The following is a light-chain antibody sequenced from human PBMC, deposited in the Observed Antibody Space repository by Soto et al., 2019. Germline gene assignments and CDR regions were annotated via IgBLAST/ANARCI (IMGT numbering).Light chain of an antibody. CDR1: SSNIGSNT. V-gene: IGLV1-44*01. CDR2: SNN. J-gene: IGLJ2*01. CDR3: AAWNDSLTGVV. Sequence: QSVLTQPPSASGTPGQRVTISCSGSSSNIGSNTVNWYQQLPGTAPKLLIYSNNQRPSGVPDRFSGSKSGTSASLVISGLQSEDEADYYCAAWNDSLTGVVFGGGTKLTVL.